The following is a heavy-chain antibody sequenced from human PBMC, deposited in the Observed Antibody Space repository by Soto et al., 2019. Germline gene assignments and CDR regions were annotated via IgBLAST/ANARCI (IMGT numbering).Heavy chain of an antibody. J-gene: IGHJ5*02. CDR3: AKEMGGRRFLSGFDP. CDR1: GFTFSSYA. CDR2: ISGSSGST. V-gene: IGHV3-23*01. D-gene: IGHD3-16*01. Sequence: GGSLRLSCAASGFTFSSYAMSWARQAPGKGLEWVSAISGSSGSTYYADSVKGRFTISRDNSKNTLYLQMNSLRAEDTAVYYCAKEMGGRRFLSGFDPWGQGTLVTVSS.